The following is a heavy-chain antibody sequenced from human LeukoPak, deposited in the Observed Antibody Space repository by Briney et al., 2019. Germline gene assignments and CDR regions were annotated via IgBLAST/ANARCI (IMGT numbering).Heavy chain of an antibody. J-gene: IGHJ4*02. CDR2: IGSSGSPI. D-gene: IGHD4-23*01. CDR1: GFTFSVYS. CDR3: AKVSSRGNDFDY. Sequence: GGSLRLSCAASGFTFSVYSMNWVRQAPGKGLEWVSAIGSSGSPIFYADSLKGRFTISRDNAKNSLYLQMNSLRAEDTAVYYCAKVSSRGNDFDYWGQGTLVTVSS. V-gene: IGHV3-21*04.